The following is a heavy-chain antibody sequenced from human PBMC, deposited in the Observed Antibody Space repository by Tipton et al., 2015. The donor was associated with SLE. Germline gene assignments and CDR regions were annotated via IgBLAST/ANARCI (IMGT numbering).Heavy chain of an antibody. CDR3: AMLAGTVITEDY. D-gene: IGHD4-17*01. CDR1: GGSVTDYY. Sequence: LRLSCTVSGGSVTDYYWSWIRQPPGKGLEWIGYIYYSGSTNYNPSLKSRVTISVDTSKNQFSLKLTSPTAADTAIYYCAMLAGTVITEDYWGQGILVTISS. CDR2: IYYSGST. V-gene: IGHV4-59*02. J-gene: IGHJ4*02.